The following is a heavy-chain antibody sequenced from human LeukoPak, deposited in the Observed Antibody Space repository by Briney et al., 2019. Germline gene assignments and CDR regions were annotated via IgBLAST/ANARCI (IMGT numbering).Heavy chain of an antibody. CDR2: IYYSGST. V-gene: IGHV4-39*01. J-gene: IGHJ3*02. Sequence: SETLSLTCTVSGGSISSSSYYWGWIRQPPGKGLEWIGSIYYSGSTYYNPSLKSRVTISVDTSKNQFSLKLSSVTAADTAVYYCARRVGVLYSDAFDIWGQGTMVTVSS. CDR3: ARRVGVLYSDAFDI. D-gene: IGHD2-2*02. CDR1: GGSISSSSYY.